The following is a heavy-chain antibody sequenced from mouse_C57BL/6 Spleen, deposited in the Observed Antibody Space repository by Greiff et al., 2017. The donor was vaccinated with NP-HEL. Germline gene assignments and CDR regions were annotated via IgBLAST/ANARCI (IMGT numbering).Heavy chain of an antibody. Sequence: QVQLQQPGAELVKPGASVKMSCKASGYTFTSYWITWVKQRPGQGLEWIGDIYPGSGSTNYNEKFKSKATLTVDTSSSTAYMQLSSLTSEDSAVYYCAVGLITTVESHWYFDVWGTGTTVTVSS. J-gene: IGHJ1*03. CDR2: IYPGSGST. D-gene: IGHD1-1*01. CDR1: GYTFTSYW. CDR3: AVGLITTVESHWYFDV. V-gene: IGHV1-55*01.